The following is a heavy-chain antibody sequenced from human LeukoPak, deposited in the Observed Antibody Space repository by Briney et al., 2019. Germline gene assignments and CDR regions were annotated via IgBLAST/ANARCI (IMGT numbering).Heavy chain of an antibody. CDR1: GLTFISYA. V-gene: IGHV3-23*01. CDR3: AKDLRYFDY. Sequence: GGSLRLSCAASGLTFISYAMSWVRQAPGKGVEWVSAISGSGGSTYYADSVKGRVTISRDNSKNTLYLDMNSLRAEDTAVYYCAKDLRYFDYWGQGTLVTVSS. CDR2: ISGSGGST. J-gene: IGHJ4*02.